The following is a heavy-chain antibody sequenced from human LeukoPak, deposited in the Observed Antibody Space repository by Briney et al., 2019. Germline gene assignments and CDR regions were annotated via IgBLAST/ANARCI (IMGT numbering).Heavy chain of an antibody. CDR2: IYYSGST. CDR3: ARAGISGCEFDY. D-gene: IGHD5-12*01. Sequence: SETLSLTCTVSGGSISSYYWSWIRQPPGKGLEWIGYIYYSGSTNYNPSLKSRVTISVDTSKNQFSLKLSSVTAADTAVYYCARAGISGCEFDYWGQGTLVTVSS. CDR1: GGSISSYY. J-gene: IGHJ4*02. V-gene: IGHV4-59*01.